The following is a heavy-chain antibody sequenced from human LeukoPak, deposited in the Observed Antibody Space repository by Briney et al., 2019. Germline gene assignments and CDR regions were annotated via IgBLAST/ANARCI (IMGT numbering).Heavy chain of an antibody. CDR3: ARDTYYDSSGYYPFDAFDI. V-gene: IGHV1-69*04. CDR2: IIPILGIA. D-gene: IGHD3-22*01. J-gene: IGHJ3*02. CDR1: GYTFTSYA. Sequence: SVKVSCKASGYTFTSYAISWVRQAPGQGLEWMGRIIPILGIANYAQKFQGRVTITADKSTSTAYMELSSLRSEDTAVYYCARDTYYDSSGYYPFDAFDIWGQGTMVTVSS.